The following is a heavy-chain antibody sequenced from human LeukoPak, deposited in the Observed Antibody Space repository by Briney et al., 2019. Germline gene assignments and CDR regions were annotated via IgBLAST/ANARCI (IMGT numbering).Heavy chain of an antibody. CDR1: GFTFSSYA. CDR3: AKDPTYYDILTGYFWGVFDY. J-gene: IGHJ4*02. Sequence: GGSLRLSCAASGFTFSSYAVSWVRQAPGKGLEWVSAISGSGGSTYYADSVKGRFTISRDNSKNTLYLQMNSLRAEDTAVYYCAKDPTYYDILTGYFWGVFDYWGQGTLVTVSS. D-gene: IGHD3-9*01. V-gene: IGHV3-23*01. CDR2: ISGSGGST.